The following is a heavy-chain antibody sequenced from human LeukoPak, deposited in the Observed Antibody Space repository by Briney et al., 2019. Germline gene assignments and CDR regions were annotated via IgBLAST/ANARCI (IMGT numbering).Heavy chain of an antibody. D-gene: IGHD6-19*01. V-gene: IGHV1-69*06. CDR1: GGTFSSYA. CDR3: AREGYSRGWFDY. CDR2: IIPIFGTA. Sequence: SVKVSCKASGGTFSSYAISWVRQAPGQGLEWMGGIIPIFGTANCAQKFQGRVTITADKSTSTAYMELSSLRSEDTAVYYCAREGYSRGWFDYWGQGTLVTVSS. J-gene: IGHJ4*02.